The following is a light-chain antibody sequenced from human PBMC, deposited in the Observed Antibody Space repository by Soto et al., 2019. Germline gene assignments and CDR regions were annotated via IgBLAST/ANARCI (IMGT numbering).Light chain of an antibody. CDR1: SSYVGGYNY. CDR2: DVS. Sequence: QSVLTQPASVSGSPGQSITISCTGTSSYVGGYNYVSWYQQHPGKAPKLMIYDVSNRPSGVSNRFSGSKSGNTASLTISGLQADDEADYYCSSYTSSSNYVFGTGTKVTVL. CDR3: SSYTSSSNYV. V-gene: IGLV2-14*01. J-gene: IGLJ1*01.